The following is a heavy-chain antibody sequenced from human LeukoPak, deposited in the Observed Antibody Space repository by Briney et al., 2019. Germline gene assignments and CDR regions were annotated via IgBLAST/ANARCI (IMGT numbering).Heavy chain of an antibody. CDR2: IYFTGGT. D-gene: IGHD3-22*01. CDR1: GGSISNNGYY. V-gene: IGHV4-39*01. Sequence: SETLSLTCTVSGGSISNNGYYWGWIRQPPGKGLEWIGSIYFTGGTFYNPSLKSRVTISVDTAKNQFSLKLSSVTAADTAVYYCARVGDYYDPYYFDYWGQGTLVTVSS. J-gene: IGHJ4*02. CDR3: ARVGDYYDPYYFDY.